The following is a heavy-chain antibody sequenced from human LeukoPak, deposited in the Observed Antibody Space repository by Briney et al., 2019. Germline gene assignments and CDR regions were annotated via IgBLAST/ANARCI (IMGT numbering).Heavy chain of an antibody. CDR3: AKAPATLEGSYYLYYYYYYMDV. CDR1: GFTFSSYS. J-gene: IGHJ6*03. Sequence: GGSLRLSCAASGFTFSSYSMSWVRQAPGKGLEWVSSISGSGGSTYYADSVKGRFTIARDNSRNTLFLQMNSLRAEDTAVYYCAKAPATLEGSYYLYYYYYYMDVWGKGTTVTVSS. CDR2: ISGSGGST. D-gene: IGHD1-26*01. V-gene: IGHV3-23*01.